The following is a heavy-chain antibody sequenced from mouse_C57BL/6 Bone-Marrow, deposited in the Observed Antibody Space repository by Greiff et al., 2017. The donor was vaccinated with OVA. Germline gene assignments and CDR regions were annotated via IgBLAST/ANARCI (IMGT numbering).Heavy chain of an antibody. CDR1: GFTFNTYA. Sequence: EVQLVESGGGLVQPKGSLKLSCAASGFTFNTYAMHWVRQAPGKGLEWVARLRSKSSNYATYYADSVKDRFTISRDDSQSMLYLQMNNLKTEDTAMYYCVRQLRFSYAMDYWGQGTSVTVSS. CDR2: LRSKSSNYAT. CDR3: VRQLRFSYAMDY. V-gene: IGHV10-3*01. J-gene: IGHJ4*01. D-gene: IGHD3-2*02.